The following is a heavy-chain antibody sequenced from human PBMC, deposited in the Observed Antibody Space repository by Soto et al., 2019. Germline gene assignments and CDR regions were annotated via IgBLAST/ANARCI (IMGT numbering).Heavy chain of an antibody. V-gene: IGHV3-30*18. CDR2: ISYDGSNK. J-gene: IGHJ4*02. CDR3: AKDFFTRTAGGPFDY. Sequence: GGSLRLSCAASGFTFSSYGMHWVHQAPGKGLEWVAVISYDGSNKYYADSVKGRFTISRDNSKNTLYLQMNSLRAEDTAVYYCAKDFFTRTAGGPFDYWGQGTLVTVSS. CDR1: GFTFSSYG. D-gene: IGHD3-16*01.